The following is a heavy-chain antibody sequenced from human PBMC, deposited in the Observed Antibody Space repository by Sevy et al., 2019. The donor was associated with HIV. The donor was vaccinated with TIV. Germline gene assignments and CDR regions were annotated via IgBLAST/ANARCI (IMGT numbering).Heavy chain of an antibody. J-gene: IGHJ6*02. Sequence: GGSLRLSCAASGFTFDDYAMHWVRQAPGKGLEWVSGISWNSGSIGYADSVKGRFTISRDNAKNSLYLQMNSLRAEDTALYYCAKDMGEGRDYYYGMDVWGQGPRSPSP. D-gene: IGHD3-16*01. CDR1: GFTFDDYA. V-gene: IGHV3-9*01. CDR2: ISWNSGSI. CDR3: AKDMGEGRDYYYGMDV.